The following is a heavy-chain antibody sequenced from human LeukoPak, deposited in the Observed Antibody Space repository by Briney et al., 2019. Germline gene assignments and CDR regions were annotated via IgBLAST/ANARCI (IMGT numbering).Heavy chain of an antibody. CDR3: ATTMVRGVKIDY. J-gene: IGHJ4*02. D-gene: IGHD3-10*01. V-gene: IGHV3-23*01. Sequence: PGGSLRLSCAASGFTFIPYAMSWVRQAPAKGLDWVSRISGSGGSTYYADSVKGRFTISRDNSKNTLYLKMNSLRAEDTAVYYCATTMVRGVKIDYWGQGTLVTVSS. CDR2: ISGSGGST. CDR1: GFTFIPYA.